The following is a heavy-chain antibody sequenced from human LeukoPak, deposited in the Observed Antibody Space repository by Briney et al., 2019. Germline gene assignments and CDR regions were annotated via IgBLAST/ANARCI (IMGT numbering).Heavy chain of an antibody. Sequence: SETLSLTCTVSGGSISSYYWSWIRQPPGKGLEWIGYIYTSGSTNYNPSLKSRVTISVDTSKNQFSLKLSSVTAADTAVYYCAKYNTGYCSGGSCSGAFDIWGQGTMVTVSS. V-gene: IGHV4-4*09. CDR1: GGSISSYY. CDR3: AKYNTGYCSGGSCSGAFDI. CDR2: IYTSGST. D-gene: IGHD2-15*01. J-gene: IGHJ3*02.